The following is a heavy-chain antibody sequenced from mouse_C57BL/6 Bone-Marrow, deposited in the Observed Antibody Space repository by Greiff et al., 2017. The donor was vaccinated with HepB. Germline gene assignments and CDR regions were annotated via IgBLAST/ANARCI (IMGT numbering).Heavy chain of an antibody. D-gene: IGHD2-3*01. CDR1: GYTFTSYW. CDR3: ARGGWSRGFAY. Sequence: QVQLQQSGAELVMPGASVKLSCKASGYTFTSYWMHWVKQRPGQGLEWIGEIDPSDSYTNYNQKFKDKSTLTVDKSSSTAYMQLSSLTSEDSAVYYCARGGWSRGFAYWGQGTLVTVSA. CDR2: IDPSDSYT. V-gene: IGHV1-69*01. J-gene: IGHJ3*01.